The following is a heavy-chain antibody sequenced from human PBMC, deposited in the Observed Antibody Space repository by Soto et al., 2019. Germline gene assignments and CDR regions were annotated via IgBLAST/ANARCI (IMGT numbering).Heavy chain of an antibody. J-gene: IGHJ3*02. Sequence: ASVKVSCKASGYTFTSYYMHWVLQAPGQGLEWMGIINPSGGSTSYAQKFQGRVTMTRDTSTSTVYMELSSLRSEDTAVYYCARDQREQLVESIAVDAFDIWGQGTMVTVSS. CDR3: ARDQREQLVESIAVDAFDI. V-gene: IGHV1-46*03. CDR2: INPSGGST. CDR1: GYTFTSYY. D-gene: IGHD6-13*01.